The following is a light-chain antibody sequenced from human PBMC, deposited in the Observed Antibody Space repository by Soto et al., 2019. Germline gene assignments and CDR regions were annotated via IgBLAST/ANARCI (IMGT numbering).Light chain of an antibody. CDR1: SSDIGSYNY. CDR3: SSYTSSTSVV. Sequence: QSVLTQPASVSGSPGQSITISCTGTSSDIGSYNYISWYQQHPGKVPKLMIYEVSNRPSGVSNRFSGSKSGNTATLTISGLQAEDEADYYCSSYTSSTSVVFGGGTKLTVL. V-gene: IGLV2-14*01. J-gene: IGLJ2*01. CDR2: EVS.